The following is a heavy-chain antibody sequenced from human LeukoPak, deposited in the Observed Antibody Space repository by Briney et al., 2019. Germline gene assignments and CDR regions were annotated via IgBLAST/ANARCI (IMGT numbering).Heavy chain of an antibody. Sequence: ASVKVSCKASGYTFTSYYMHWVRQAPGQGLEWMGIINPSGGGTSYAQKFQGRVTMTGDTSTSTVYMELSSLTSDDTAVYYCARDGEPAVPGGAYFYGMDVWGQGTTVTVSS. V-gene: IGHV1-46*01. CDR1: GYTFTSYY. J-gene: IGHJ6*02. D-gene: IGHD6-19*01. CDR3: ARDGEPAVPGGAYFYGMDV. CDR2: INPSGGGT.